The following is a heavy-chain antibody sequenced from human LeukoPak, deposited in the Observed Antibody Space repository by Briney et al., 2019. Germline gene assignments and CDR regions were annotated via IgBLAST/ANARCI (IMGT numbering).Heavy chain of an antibody. Sequence: ASVKVSCRASGYTFTSYYMHWVRQAPGQGLEWMGIINPRGGSTSYAQKFQGRVTMTRDTSTSTVYMELSSLRSEDTAVYYCARETHDYSNYGLDYYYYYYMDVWGKGTTVTVSS. CDR3: ARETHDYSNYGLDYYYYYYMDV. J-gene: IGHJ6*03. CDR1: GYTFTSYY. V-gene: IGHV1-46*01. D-gene: IGHD4-11*01. CDR2: INPRGGST.